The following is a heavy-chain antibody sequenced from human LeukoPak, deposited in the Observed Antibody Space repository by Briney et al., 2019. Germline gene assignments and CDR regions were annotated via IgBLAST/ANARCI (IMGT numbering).Heavy chain of an antibody. J-gene: IGHJ4*02. CDR3: ARGAPADY. D-gene: IGHD2-2*01. Sequence: PGGSLRLSCAASGFTFSNYSMNWVRQAPGKGLEWVSSIRSSSSYIYYADSMKGRFTISRDNAKNSLYLQMNSLRAEDTAVYFCARGAPADYWGQGTLVTVSS. V-gene: IGHV3-21*01. CDR1: GFTFSNYS. CDR2: IRSSSSYI.